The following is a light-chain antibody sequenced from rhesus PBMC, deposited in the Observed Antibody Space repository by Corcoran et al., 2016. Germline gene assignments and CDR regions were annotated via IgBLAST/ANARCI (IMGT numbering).Light chain of an antibody. CDR2: AAS. V-gene: IGKV1-28*01. J-gene: IGKJ3*01. Sequence: DIQMTQSPSSLSASVGDTVTITCRASQGISSYLNWFQQKPGTAPKLLIYAASSLESGVPSRFSGSGSGTEFTLTISNLQPEDFAAYYFLQHNSYPFTFGPGTKLDIK. CDR3: LQHNSYPFT. CDR1: QGISSY.